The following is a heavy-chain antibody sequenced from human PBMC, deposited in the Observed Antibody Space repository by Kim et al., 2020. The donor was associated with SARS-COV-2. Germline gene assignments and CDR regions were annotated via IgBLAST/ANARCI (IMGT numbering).Heavy chain of an antibody. CDR2: IYSGASST. Sequence: GGSLRLSCAASGFTFSSFAMSWVRQAPGKGLEWVSVIYSGASSTYYPDSVKGRFTISRDKSKNTLYLQMNSLRAEDTAIYYCAKGGGSSYDFWSGPFDYWGQGTLVTVSS. V-gene: IGHV3-23*03. D-gene: IGHD3-3*01. CDR1: GFTFSSFA. CDR3: AKGGGSSYDFWSGPFDY. J-gene: IGHJ4*02.